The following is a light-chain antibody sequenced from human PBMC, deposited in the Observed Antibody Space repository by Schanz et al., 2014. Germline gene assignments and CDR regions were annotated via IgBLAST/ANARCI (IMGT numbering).Light chain of an antibody. CDR2: DAS. Sequence: DIQMTQSPSSLSASVGDRVTITCQASQDINDYLNWYQQKPGKAPKLLIYDASNLQTGVPSRFSGSGSGTDFTFTINSLQPEDIATYYCQKYDGAPLTFGGGTKVEIK. CDR1: QDINDY. V-gene: IGKV1-33*01. CDR3: QKYDGAPLT. J-gene: IGKJ4*01.